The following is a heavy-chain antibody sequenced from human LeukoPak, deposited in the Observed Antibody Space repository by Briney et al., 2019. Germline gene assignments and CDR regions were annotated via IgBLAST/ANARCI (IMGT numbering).Heavy chain of an antibody. CDR1: GVTFTSSA. Sequence: SVKVSCKASGVTFTSSAVQWVRQARGQRLEWIGWIVAGSGITNYAQKFQERVTITTDMSTSTAYMELSSLRSEDTAVYYCAAGVYCSSTSCQTPDYWGQGTLVTVSS. J-gene: IGHJ4*02. CDR2: IVAGSGIT. V-gene: IGHV1-58*01. CDR3: AAGVYCSSTSCQTPDY. D-gene: IGHD2-2*01.